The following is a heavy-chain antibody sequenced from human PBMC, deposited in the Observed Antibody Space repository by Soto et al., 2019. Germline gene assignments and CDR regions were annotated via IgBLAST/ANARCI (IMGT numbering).Heavy chain of an antibody. CDR2: INHSGGT. CDR3: ARDLKSVVATSGGLDY. CDR1: GGSFSGYY. J-gene: IGHJ4*02. V-gene: IGHV4-34*01. Sequence: SETLSLTCAVYGGSFSGYYWSWIRQPPGKGLEWIGEINHSGGTNYNPSLKSRVTISVDTSKNQFSLKLSSVTAADTAVYYCARDLKSVVATSGGLDYWGQGTLVTVSS. D-gene: IGHD2-15*01.